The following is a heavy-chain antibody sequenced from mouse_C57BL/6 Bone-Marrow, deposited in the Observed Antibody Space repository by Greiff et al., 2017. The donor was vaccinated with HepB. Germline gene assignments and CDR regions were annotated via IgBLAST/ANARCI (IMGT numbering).Heavy chain of an antibody. V-gene: IGHV1-50*01. J-gene: IGHJ2*01. CDR2: IDPSDSYT. CDR3: ARGRLREDYFDY. CDR1: GYTFTSYW. Sequence: QVQLQQPGAELVKPGASVKLSCKASGYTFTSYWMQWVKQRPGQGLEWIGEIDPSDSYTNYNQKFKGKATLTVDTSSSTAYMQLSSLTSEDSAVYYCARGRLREDYFDYWGQGTTLTVSS. D-gene: IGHD3-2*02.